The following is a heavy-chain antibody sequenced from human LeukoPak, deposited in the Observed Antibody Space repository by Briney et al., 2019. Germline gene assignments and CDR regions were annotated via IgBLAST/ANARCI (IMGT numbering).Heavy chain of an antibody. CDR3: ARSVVPAAIDY. CDR1: GYTFTSYG. CDR2: ISAYNGNT. V-gene: IGHV1-18*01. Sequence: PSVKVSCKASGYTFTSYGISWVRHAPGQGREWMGWISAYNGNTNYAQKLQGRVTMTTDTSTSTAYMELRSLRSDDTAVYYCARSVVPAAIDYWGQGTLVTVSS. D-gene: IGHD2-2*01. J-gene: IGHJ4*02.